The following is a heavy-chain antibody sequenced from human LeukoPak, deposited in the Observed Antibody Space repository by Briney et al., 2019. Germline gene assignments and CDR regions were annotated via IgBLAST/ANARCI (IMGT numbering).Heavy chain of an antibody. J-gene: IGHJ4*02. V-gene: IGHV1-8*03. CDR1: GYTSTNYD. CDR2: MNPKSGNT. Sequence: ASVKVSCKASGYTSTNYDINWVRQATGQGLEWMGWMNPKSGNTGYAQKFQGRVTITRSTSISTAYMELSSLTSEDTAMYYCARVYGDVDYWGQGTLVTVSS. D-gene: IGHD4-17*01. CDR3: ARVYGDVDY.